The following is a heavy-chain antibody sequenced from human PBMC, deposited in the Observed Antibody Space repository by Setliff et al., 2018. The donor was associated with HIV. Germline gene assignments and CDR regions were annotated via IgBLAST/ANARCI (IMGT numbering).Heavy chain of an antibody. Sequence: GSLRPSCAASGFTFSSYSMNWVRQAPGKGLEWVSYISGDTRIINYADSVKGRFTISRDNAKNSLYLQMNSLRVEDTALYYCARDLNWGFDYWGQGTLVTVSS. V-gene: IGHV3-48*01. CDR1: GFTFSSYS. CDR3: ARDLNWGFDY. D-gene: IGHD7-27*01. CDR2: ISGDTRII. J-gene: IGHJ4*02.